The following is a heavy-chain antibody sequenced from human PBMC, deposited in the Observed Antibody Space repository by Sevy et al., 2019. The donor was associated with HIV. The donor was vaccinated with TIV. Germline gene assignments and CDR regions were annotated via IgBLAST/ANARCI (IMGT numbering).Heavy chain of an antibody. CDR1: GFPFSSYA. CDR3: AKRRVQSGLSGGGANYGMDV. V-gene: IGHV3-23*01. CDR2: LIGGGRRT. D-gene: IGHD2-8*02. J-gene: IGHJ6*02. Sequence: GGSLRLSCAASGFPFSSYAMSWVRQAPGRGLEWVSTLIGGGRRTYYADSVTGWFIISRDNSRNTLYLQMNSLRAEDTAIYYCAKRRVQSGLSGGGANYGMDVCGRGTTVTVSS.